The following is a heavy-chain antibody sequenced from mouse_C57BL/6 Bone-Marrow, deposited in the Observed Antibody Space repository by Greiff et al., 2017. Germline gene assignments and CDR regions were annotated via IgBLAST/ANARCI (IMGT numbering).Heavy chain of an antibody. CDR1: GYTFTSYW. CDR3: AVITTVVVRTYLDY. Sequence: QVQLQQPGAELVKPGASVKMSCKASGYTFTSYWITWVKQRPGQGLEWIGDIYPGSGSTNYNEKFKSKATLTVDTSSSTAYMQLSSLTSEDSAVYYCAVITTVVVRTYLDYWGQGTTLTVSS. D-gene: IGHD1-1*01. J-gene: IGHJ2*01. CDR2: IYPGSGST. V-gene: IGHV1-55*01.